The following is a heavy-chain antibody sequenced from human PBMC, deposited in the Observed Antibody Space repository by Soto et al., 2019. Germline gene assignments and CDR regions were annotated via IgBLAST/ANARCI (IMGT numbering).Heavy chain of an antibody. V-gene: IGHV3-21*01. Sequence: GGSLRLSCAASGFTFSAYSMNWVRQAPGKGLEWVSSISSGSSYIYYVDSVKGRFTISRDNAKNSLYLQMNSLRAEDTAVYYCARDRLRGCTSTSCYFDYWGQGTLVTVSS. CDR2: ISSGSSYI. CDR3: ARDRLRGCTSTSCYFDY. J-gene: IGHJ4*02. CDR1: GFTFSAYS. D-gene: IGHD2-2*01.